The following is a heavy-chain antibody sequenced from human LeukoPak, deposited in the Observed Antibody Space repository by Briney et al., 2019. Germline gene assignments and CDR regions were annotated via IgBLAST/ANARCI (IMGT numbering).Heavy chain of an antibody. D-gene: IGHD1-26*01. CDR2: ISYDGSNK. Sequence: GGSLRLSCAASGFTFSSYAMHWVRQAPGKGLEWVAVISYDGSNKYYADSVKGRFTISRDNSKNTLYLQMNSLRAEDTAVYYCARSASGSYPYYFDYWGQGTLVTVFS. V-gene: IGHV3-30-3*01. CDR1: GFTFSSYA. J-gene: IGHJ4*02. CDR3: ARSASGSYPYYFDY.